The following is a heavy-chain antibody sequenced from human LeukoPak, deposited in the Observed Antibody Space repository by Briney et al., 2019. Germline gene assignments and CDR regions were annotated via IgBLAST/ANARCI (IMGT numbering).Heavy chain of an antibody. D-gene: IGHD5-18*01. V-gene: IGHV3-48*04. CDR3: ARVASAQDTAMVTMYYYYYYYMDV. CDR1: GFTFSSYW. CDR2: ISSSGSTI. J-gene: IGHJ6*03. Sequence: PGGSLRLSCAASGFTFSSYWMSWVRQAPGKGLEWVSYISSSGSTIYYADSVKGRFTISRDNAKNSLYLQMNSLRAEDTAVYYCARVASAQDTAMVTMYYYYYYYMDVWGKGTTVTISS.